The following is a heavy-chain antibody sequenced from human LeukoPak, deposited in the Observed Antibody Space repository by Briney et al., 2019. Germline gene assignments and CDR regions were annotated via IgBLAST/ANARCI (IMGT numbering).Heavy chain of an antibody. Sequence: SETLSLPCAVYGGSFSGYYWSWIRQPPGKGLEWIGEINHSGSTNYNPSLKSRVTTSVDTSKNQFSLKLSSVTAADTAVYYCARGLQSSGYSDYYFDYWGQGTLVTVSS. CDR1: GGSFSGYY. J-gene: IGHJ4*02. V-gene: IGHV4-34*01. D-gene: IGHD3-22*01. CDR3: ARGLQSSGYSDYYFDY. CDR2: INHSGST.